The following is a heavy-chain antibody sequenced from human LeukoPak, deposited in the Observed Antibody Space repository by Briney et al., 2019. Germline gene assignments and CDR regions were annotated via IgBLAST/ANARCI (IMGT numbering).Heavy chain of an antibody. J-gene: IGHJ3*01. Sequence: ASVKVSCKASGRLFSSYGIAWVRQAPGEGLEWLGWISNFDGDTKVAENLQGRVILTTDTSTSTAYMELRNLKSDDTAVYYCVRARGCSNCLLTDGFDSWGQGTKVTVSS. V-gene: IGHV1-18*01. D-gene: IGHD6-13*01. CDR1: GRLFSSYG. CDR2: ISNFDGDT. CDR3: VRARGCSNCLLTDGFDS.